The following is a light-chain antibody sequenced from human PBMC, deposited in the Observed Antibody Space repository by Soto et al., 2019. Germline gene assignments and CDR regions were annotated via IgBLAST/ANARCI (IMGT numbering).Light chain of an antibody. V-gene: IGKV1-39*01. CDR1: QSISSY. J-gene: IGKJ1*01. CDR2: AAS. Sequence: DIQMTQSPSSLSASVGDRVTITCRASQSISSYLNWYQQKPGKAPKLLIYAASSLQSGVPSRFSGSGSGTDFTLTISSLQPEDFATYYCQQSYSTPRTFCQWTKVDIK. CDR3: QQSYSTPRT.